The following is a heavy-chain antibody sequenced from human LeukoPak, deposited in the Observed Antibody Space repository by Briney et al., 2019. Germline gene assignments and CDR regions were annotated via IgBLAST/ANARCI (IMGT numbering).Heavy chain of an antibody. Sequence: ASVKVSCKASGYTFNSFGISWVRQAPGQGLELMGWINADNGNTNYAQNFQGRVTMTTETSTSTAYMELRSLRSDDTAVYYCVRIGVVVPAAWFDPWGQGTLVTVSS. CDR2: INADNGNT. D-gene: IGHD2-2*01. CDR3: VRIGVVVPAAWFDP. V-gene: IGHV1-18*01. J-gene: IGHJ5*02. CDR1: GYTFNSFG.